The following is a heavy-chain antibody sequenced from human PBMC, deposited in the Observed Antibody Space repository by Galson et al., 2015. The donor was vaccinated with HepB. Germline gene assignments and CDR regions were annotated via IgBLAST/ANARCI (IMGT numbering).Heavy chain of an antibody. J-gene: IGHJ4*02. CDR3: AKGRFSGYYYYFDY. V-gene: IGHV3-9*01. CDR1: GFIFKDYS. D-gene: IGHD3-22*01. CDR2: ITWDSNGI. Sequence: SLRLSCAASGFIFKDYSMHWVRQAPGKGLEWVSTITWDSNGIYYADSVKGRFIISRDSAKDSLYLQMDSLRVEDTALYYCAKGRFSGYYYYFDYWGQGTLVTVSS.